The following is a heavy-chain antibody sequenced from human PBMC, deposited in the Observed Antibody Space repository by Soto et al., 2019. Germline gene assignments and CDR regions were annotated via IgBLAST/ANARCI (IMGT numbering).Heavy chain of an antibody. J-gene: IGHJ5*02. Sequence: GGSLRLSCAASGFTFSSYWMHWVRQAPGKGLVWVSVINNDGSSTSYADSVKGRFTISRDNAKNTLYLQMNSLRAEDTAVYYCVRGGQVAATLNWFAPWGQGALVTVSS. V-gene: IGHV3-74*01. CDR3: VRGGQVAATLNWFAP. D-gene: IGHD6-19*01. CDR2: INNDGSST. CDR1: GFTFSSYW.